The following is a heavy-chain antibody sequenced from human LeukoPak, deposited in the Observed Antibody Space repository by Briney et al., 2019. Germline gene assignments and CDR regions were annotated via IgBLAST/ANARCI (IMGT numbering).Heavy chain of an antibody. J-gene: IGHJ3*02. V-gene: IGHV1-69*04. CDR1: GGTFSSYA. CDR2: IIPILGIA. CDR3: AKDKARVEIFGVVRLGAFDI. Sequence: ASVKVSCKASGGTFSSYAISWVRQAPGQGLEWMGRIIPILGIANYAQKFQGRVTITADKSTSTAYMELSSLRSEDTAVYYCAKDKARVEIFGVVRLGAFDIWGQGTMVTVSS. D-gene: IGHD3-3*01.